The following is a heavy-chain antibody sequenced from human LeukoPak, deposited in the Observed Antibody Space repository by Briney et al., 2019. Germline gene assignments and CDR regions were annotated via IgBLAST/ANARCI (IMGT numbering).Heavy chain of an antibody. D-gene: IGHD3-16*01. CDR2: ISYDGSNK. V-gene: IGHV3-30*03. Sequence: GGSLRLSCAASGFTFSRYGMHWVRQAPGKGLEWVAVISYDGSNKYYADSVKGRFTISRDNSKNTLYLQMNSLRAEDMAVYYCASMTDLNDYWGQGTLVTVSS. CDR3: ASMTDLNDY. CDR1: GFTFSRYG. J-gene: IGHJ4*02.